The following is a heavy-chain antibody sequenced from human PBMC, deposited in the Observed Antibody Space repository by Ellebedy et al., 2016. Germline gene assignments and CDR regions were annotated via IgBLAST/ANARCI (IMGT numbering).Heavy chain of an antibody. CDR3: AGETSYSFDY. CDR1: GFTFSSYA. Sequence: GESLKISCAASGFTFSSYAMSWVRRAPGKGLEWVSAISGSGGSTYYADSVKGRFTISRDNSKNTLYLQMNSLRAEDAAVYYCAGETSYSFDYWGQGTLVTVSS. V-gene: IGHV3-23*01. CDR2: ISGSGGST. J-gene: IGHJ4*02. D-gene: IGHD1-14*01.